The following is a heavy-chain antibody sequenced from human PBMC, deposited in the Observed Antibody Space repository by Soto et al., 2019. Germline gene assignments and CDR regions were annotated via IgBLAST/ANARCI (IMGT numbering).Heavy chain of an antibody. V-gene: IGHV3-23*01. J-gene: IGHJ6*02. CDR1: GLDFSSEV. D-gene: IGHD1-26*01. CDR2: ISGSGRTI. CDR3: AKVGPSYYYGRDV. Sequence: GGSLRLSCAASGLDFSSEVMCWVRQAPGKGLEWVSSISGSGRTIYHADSMRGRFAISRDNSKNSLYLQLNNLRVDDTAVYYCAKVGPSYYYGRDVWGQGTTVTVSS.